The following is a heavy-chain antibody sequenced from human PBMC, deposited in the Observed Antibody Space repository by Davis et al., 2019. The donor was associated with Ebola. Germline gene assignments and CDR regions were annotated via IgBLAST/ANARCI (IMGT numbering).Heavy chain of an antibody. CDR1: GFTFSSYW. Sequence: ESLKISCAASGFTFSSYWMHWVRQAPGKGLVWVSRINSDGSSTSYADSVKGRFTISRDNAKNTLYLQMNSLRAEDTAVYYCARDARERGDSSSWYEYNWFDPWGQGTLVTVSS. CDR3: ARDARERGDSSSWYEYNWFDP. CDR2: INSDGSST. J-gene: IGHJ5*02. V-gene: IGHV3-74*01. D-gene: IGHD6-13*01.